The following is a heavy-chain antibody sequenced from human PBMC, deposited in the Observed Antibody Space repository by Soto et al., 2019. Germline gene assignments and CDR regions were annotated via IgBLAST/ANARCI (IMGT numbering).Heavy chain of an antibody. D-gene: IGHD2-2*01. Sequence: LSLPCAGYGGSFSGYYWSWIRQPPGKGLEWIGESNHSGSTNYNPSLKSRVTISVDTSKNQFSLKLSSVTAADTAVYYCARLPRNRCPGKEIWGQGTMVPVSS. CDR2: SNHSGST. CDR3: ARLPRNRCPGKEI. J-gene: IGHJ3*02. CDR1: GGSFSGYY. V-gene: IGHV4-34*01.